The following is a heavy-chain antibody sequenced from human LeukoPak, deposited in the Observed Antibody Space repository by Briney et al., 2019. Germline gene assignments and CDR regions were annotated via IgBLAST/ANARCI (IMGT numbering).Heavy chain of an antibody. CDR1: GYSFTSYW. J-gene: IGHJ5*02. CDR2: IYPGDSDT. CDR3: ARRRVIIGGGLDP. D-gene: IGHD3-3*01. Sequence: GESLKISCKGSGYSFTSYWIGWVRQMPGKGLEWMGIIYPGDSDTRYRPSLQGQVTISADKSISTAYLQWSSLKASDTAIYYCARRRVIIGGGLDPWGQGTLVTVSS. V-gene: IGHV5-51*01.